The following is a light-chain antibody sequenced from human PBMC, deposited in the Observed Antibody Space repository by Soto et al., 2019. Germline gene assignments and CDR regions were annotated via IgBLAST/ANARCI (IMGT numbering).Light chain of an antibody. CDR3: CSYAGSTTWV. V-gene: IGLV2-23*01. CDR2: EDI. Sequence: QSVLTQPASVSGSPGQSITISCTGTSSDGGSYNLVSWYRHHPGKAPKLMIYEDIKRPSGDSNRFSGSKSGNTASLTISGFQAEDEADYYCCSYAGSTTWVFGGGTKATVL. J-gene: IGLJ3*02. CDR1: SSDGGSYNL.